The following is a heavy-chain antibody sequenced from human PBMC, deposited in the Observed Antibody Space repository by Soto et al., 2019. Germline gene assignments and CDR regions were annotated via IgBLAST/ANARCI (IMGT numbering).Heavy chain of an antibody. J-gene: IGHJ4*02. CDR3: ARVRYGGYSYYFDY. CDR1: GFTFSRFW. Sequence: PGGSLRLSCAVSGFTFSRFWMGWVRQAPGRGLEWVANIQQDGSEKYYVDSAKGRFTMSKDNVKNSLYLQMNSLGAEDTAVYYCARVRYGGYSYYFDYWGQGALVTVSS. V-gene: IGHV3-7*03. D-gene: IGHD4-17*01. CDR2: IQQDGSEK.